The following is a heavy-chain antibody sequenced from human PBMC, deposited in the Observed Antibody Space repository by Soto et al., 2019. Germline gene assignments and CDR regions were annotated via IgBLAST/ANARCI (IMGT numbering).Heavy chain of an antibody. V-gene: IGHV4-59*01. CDR3: ARAPYGDSPGDYYYGRDV. D-gene: IGHD4-17*01. Sequence: PSETLSLTCTVSGGSISSYYWSWIRQPPGKGLEWIGYIYYSGSTNYNPSLKSRVTISVDTSKNQFSLKLSSVTAADTAVYYCARAPYGDSPGDYYYGRDVWGQGTTVTVSS. CDR2: IYYSGST. CDR1: GGSISSYY. J-gene: IGHJ6*02.